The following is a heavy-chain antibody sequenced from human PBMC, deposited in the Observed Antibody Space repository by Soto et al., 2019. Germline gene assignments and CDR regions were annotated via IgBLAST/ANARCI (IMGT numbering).Heavy chain of an antibody. V-gene: IGHV1-69*02. CDR1: GGTFSSYT. J-gene: IGHJ3*02. D-gene: IGHD6-6*01. CDR2: IIPILGIA. Sequence: ASVKVSCKASGGTFSSYTISWVRQAPGQGLEWMGRIIPILGIANYAQKFQGRVTITADKSTSTAYMELSSLRSEDTAVYYCARASEQLVGGDAFDIWAQGTMVTVSS. CDR3: ARASEQLVGGDAFDI.